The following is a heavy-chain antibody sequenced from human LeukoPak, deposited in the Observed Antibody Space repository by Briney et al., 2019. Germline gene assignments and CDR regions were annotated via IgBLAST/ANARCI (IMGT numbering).Heavy chain of an antibody. V-gene: IGHV4-61*08. CDR2: IYYSGST. D-gene: IGHD2-15*01. J-gene: IGHJ6*03. Sequence: SETLSLXCTVSGGSISSGDYYWSWIRQPPGKGLEWIGYIYYSGSTNYNPSLKSRVTISVDTSKNQFSLKLSSVTAADTAVYYCARVGGYCSGGSCYYNYYYMDVWGKGTTVTVSS. CDR3: ARVGGYCSGGSCYYNYYYMDV. CDR1: GGSISSGDYY.